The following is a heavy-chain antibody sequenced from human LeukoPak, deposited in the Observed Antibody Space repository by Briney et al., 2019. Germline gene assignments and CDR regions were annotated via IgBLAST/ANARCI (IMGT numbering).Heavy chain of an antibody. CDR3: AKSAYYDSSGYYREWYFAY. V-gene: IGHV3-13*01. J-gene: IGHJ4*02. D-gene: IGHD3-22*01. CDR1: GFTFSRYD. CDR2: IGTAGDT. Sequence: GGSLRLSCAASGFTFSRYDLHWVRQGTGKNLEWVSAIGTAGDTYYPDSVKGRFTISRENAKNSFYLQMNSLRAEDTAVYFCAKSAYYDSSGYYREWYFAYWGQGTLVTVSS.